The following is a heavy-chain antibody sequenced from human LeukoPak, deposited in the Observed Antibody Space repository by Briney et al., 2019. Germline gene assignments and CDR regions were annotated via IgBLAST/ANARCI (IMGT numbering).Heavy chain of an antibody. CDR1: GFIFRNYW. Sequence: GGPLRLSCAASGFIFRNYWMGWVRQAPGKGLEWVASINQDGTEKYYVDSVKGRFTISRDNAENSLYLQINSLGAEDTAVYYCARDTYGGFDSWGQGTLVTVSS. CDR2: INQDGTEK. CDR3: ARDTYGGFDS. V-gene: IGHV3-7*01. D-gene: IGHD4-23*01. J-gene: IGHJ4*02.